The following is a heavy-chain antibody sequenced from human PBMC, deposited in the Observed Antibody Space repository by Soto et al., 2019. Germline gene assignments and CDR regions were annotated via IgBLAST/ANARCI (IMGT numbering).Heavy chain of an antibody. CDR1: GYTFTSYA. Sequence: ASVKVSGKASGYTFTSYAMHWVRQAPGQRLEWMGWINAGNGNTKYSQKFQGRVTITRDTSASTAYMELSSLRSEDTAVYYCARDIDYGDYVVFDYWGQGTLVIVSS. V-gene: IGHV1-3*01. D-gene: IGHD4-17*01. CDR2: INAGNGNT. J-gene: IGHJ4*02. CDR3: ARDIDYGDYVVFDY.